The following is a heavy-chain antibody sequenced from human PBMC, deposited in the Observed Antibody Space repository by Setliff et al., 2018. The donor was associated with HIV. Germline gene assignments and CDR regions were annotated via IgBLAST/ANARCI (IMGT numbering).Heavy chain of an antibody. Sequence: ASVKVSCKASGYTFTSYYMHWVRQAPGQGPEWMGIINPSGGSTSYAQKFQGRVTMTRDTSTSTVYMELSSLRSEDTAVYYCARDGGSGTTVTFTLDYWGQGTLVTVSS. CDR3: ARDGGSGTTVTFTLDY. J-gene: IGHJ4*02. CDR2: INPSGGST. D-gene: IGHD4-17*01. CDR1: GYTFTSYY. V-gene: IGHV1-46*01.